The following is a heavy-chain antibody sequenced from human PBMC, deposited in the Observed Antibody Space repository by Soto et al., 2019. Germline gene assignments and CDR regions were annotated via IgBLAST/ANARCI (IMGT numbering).Heavy chain of an antibody. D-gene: IGHD4-17*01. Sequence: GGSLRLSCAVSGFSFTSFGIHWVRQSPGKGLEWVALISYDGTSKFYLDSVKGRFDISRDNSKNTVYLRLDSLRTEATGVSFCAILPTVTTTFDYWGQGTLVTVSS. J-gene: IGHJ4*02. CDR1: GFSFTSFG. V-gene: IGHV3-30*03. CDR3: AILPTVTTTFDY. CDR2: ISYDGTSK.